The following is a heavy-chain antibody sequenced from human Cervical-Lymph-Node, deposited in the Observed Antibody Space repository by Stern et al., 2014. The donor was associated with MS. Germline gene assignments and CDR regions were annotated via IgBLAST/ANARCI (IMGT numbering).Heavy chain of an antibody. CDR1: GGSFSGYY. CDR3: ARGRGYSYGYPYYYYYGMDV. D-gene: IGHD5-18*01. Sequence: QEELQQWGEGLLKPSETLSLTCAVYGGSFSGYYWSWIRQPPGKGLEWIGEINHRGSTNHHPSPKSRFTISLDTSKNQFSLKLSSVTAADTAVYYCARGRGYSYGYPYYYYYGMDVWGQGTTVTVSS. J-gene: IGHJ6*02. V-gene: IGHV4-34*01. CDR2: INHRGST.